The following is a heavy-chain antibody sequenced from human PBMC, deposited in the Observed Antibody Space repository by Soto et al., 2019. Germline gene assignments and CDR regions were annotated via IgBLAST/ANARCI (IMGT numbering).Heavy chain of an antibody. D-gene: IGHD6-19*01. CDR1: GFTFSSYA. V-gene: IGHV3-64*01. CDR2: ISSNGGST. J-gene: IGHJ6*02. CDR3: ARNLYSSYGMDV. Sequence: EVQLVESGGGLVQPGGSLRLSCAASGFTFSSYAMHWVRQAPGKGLEYVSAISSNGGSTYYANSVKGRFTISRDNSKNTLYLKMGSLRAEDMAVYYCARNLYSSYGMDVWGQGTTVTVSS.